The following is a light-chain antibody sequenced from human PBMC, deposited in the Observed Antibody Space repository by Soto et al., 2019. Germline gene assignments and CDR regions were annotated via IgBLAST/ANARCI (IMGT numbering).Light chain of an antibody. CDR1: DGPVTSNHY. CDR3: LLAYSGGRV. Sequence: QTVVTQEPSLTVSPGGTVTLTCGSSDGPVTSNHYPYWYQQRPGQVPRTLIYDTTNRQSWAPARFSGSLVGVKAALTLSGAPPEDEADYYCLLAYSGGRVFGGGTKVTVL. CDR2: DTT. J-gene: IGLJ2*01. V-gene: IGLV7-46*01.